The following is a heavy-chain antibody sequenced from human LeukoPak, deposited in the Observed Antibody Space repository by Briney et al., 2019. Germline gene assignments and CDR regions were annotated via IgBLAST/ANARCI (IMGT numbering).Heavy chain of an antibody. CDR1: GGSFSGYY. Sequence: PSETLSLTCAVYGGSFSGYYWSWIRQPPGKGLEWIGEINHSGSTYYNASLQSRVTISIDMSKSQFSLRLSSVTAADTAMYYCVKSGGYGLIDYWGQGTLVTVSS. CDR3: VKSGGYGLIDY. V-gene: IGHV4-34*01. J-gene: IGHJ4*02. CDR2: INHSGST. D-gene: IGHD6-19*01.